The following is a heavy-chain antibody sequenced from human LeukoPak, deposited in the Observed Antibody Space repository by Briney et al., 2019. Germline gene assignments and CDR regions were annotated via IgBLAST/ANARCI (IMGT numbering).Heavy chain of an antibody. CDR1: GFTFSSYW. CDR3: ACLRGPSDY. Sequence: PGGSLRLSYAASGFTFSSYWMHWVRQAPGKGLVWVSRINSDGSSTSYADSVKGRFTISRDNTKNSLYLQMDSLTADDTAVYFCACLRGPSDYWGQGTLVTVSS. J-gene: IGHJ4*02. V-gene: IGHV3-74*01. CDR2: INSDGSST. D-gene: IGHD4-17*01.